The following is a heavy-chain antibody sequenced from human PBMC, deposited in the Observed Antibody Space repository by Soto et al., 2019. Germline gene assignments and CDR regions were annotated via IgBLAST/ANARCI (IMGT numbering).Heavy chain of an antibody. J-gene: IGHJ4*02. Sequence: SETMCLSCTVSGDSLSSSSCCWGWVRQPPGKGLEWIGSIYYSGSTYYNPSLKSRVTISVDTSKNQFSLKLSSVTAADAAVYYCASDYGDYVIGYWGQGTLVT. V-gene: IGHV4-39*01. CDR2: IYYSGST. D-gene: IGHD4-17*01. CDR3: ASDYGDYVIGY. CDR1: GDSLSSSSCC.